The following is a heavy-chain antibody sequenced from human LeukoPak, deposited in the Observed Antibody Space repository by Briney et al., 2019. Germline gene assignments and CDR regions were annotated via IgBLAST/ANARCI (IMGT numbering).Heavy chain of an antibody. CDR3: ARDGEVGPPTVTPIEYFQH. CDR1: GGSISSYY. CDR2: IYTSGST. D-gene: IGHD4-17*01. V-gene: IGHV4-4*07. Sequence: PSETLSLTCTASGGSISSYYWSWIRQPAGKGLEWIGRIYTSGSTNYNPSLKSRVTMSVDTSKNQFSLKLSSVTAADTAVYYCARDGEVGPPTVTPIEYFQHWGQGTLVTVSS. J-gene: IGHJ1*01.